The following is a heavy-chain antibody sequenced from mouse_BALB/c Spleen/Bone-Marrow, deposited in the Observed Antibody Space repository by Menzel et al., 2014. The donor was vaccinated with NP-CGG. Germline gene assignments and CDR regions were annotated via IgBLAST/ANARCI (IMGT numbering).Heavy chain of an antibody. V-gene: IGHV1-63*02. Sequence: VHLVESGAELVRPRTSVKMSCKAAGYTFTNYWIGWVKQRPGHGLEWIGDIYPGGGYTNYNEKFKGKATLTADTSSSTAYMQLSSLTSEGSAVYYCAIHGEAMDYWGQGTSVTVSS. CDR1: GYTFTNYW. CDR2: IYPGGGYT. CDR3: AIHGEAMDY. J-gene: IGHJ4*01.